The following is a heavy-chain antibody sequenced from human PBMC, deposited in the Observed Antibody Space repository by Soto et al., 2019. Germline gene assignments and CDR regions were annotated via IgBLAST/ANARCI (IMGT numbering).Heavy chain of an antibody. J-gene: IGHJ6*03. Sequence: PSETLSLTCTVSGGSISSSSYYWGWIRQPPGKGLEWIGSIYYSGSTYYNPSLKSRVTISVDTSKNQFSLKLSSVTAADTAVYYCARHDTGYDILTGPTPYYYYYMEVWGKGTTVTVSS. CDR2: IYYSGST. V-gene: IGHV4-39*01. CDR3: ARHDTGYDILTGPTPYYYYYMEV. D-gene: IGHD3-9*01. CDR1: GGSISSSSYY.